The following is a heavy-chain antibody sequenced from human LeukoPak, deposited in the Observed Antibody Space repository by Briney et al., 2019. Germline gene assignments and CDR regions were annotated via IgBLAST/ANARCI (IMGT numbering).Heavy chain of an antibody. V-gene: IGHV1-69*04. CDR2: IIHILGIA. D-gene: IGHD1-26*01. CDR1: GRTFSSYA. Sequence: SVRHSCKASGRTFSSYAISWVRHPRGQGLEWMGRIIHILGIANYAQKFQGRVTITADKPTSTAYMELSSLRSEDTAVYYCANIVGATTTDYWGQGTLVTVSS. CDR3: ANIVGATTTDY. J-gene: IGHJ4*02.